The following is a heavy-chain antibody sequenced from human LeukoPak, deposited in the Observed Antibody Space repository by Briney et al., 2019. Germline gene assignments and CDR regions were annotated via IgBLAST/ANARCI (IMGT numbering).Heavy chain of an antibody. CDR1: GGSISSYY. D-gene: IGHD5-24*01. CDR2: IYFSGST. CDR3: AGAQWGGYNFDY. J-gene: IGHJ4*02. Sequence: PSETLSLTCTVSGGSISSYYWSWIRQPPGKGLEWIGYIYFSGSTNYNPSLKSRVTISVDTSKNQFSLKLSSVTAADTAVYYCAGAQWGGYNFDYWGQGTLVTVSS. V-gene: IGHV4-59*08.